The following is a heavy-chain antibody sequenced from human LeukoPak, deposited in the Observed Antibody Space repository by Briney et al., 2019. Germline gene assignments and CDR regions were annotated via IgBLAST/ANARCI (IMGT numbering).Heavy chain of an antibody. J-gene: IGHJ4*02. CDR3: AKDQDFSGYYSY. Sequence: GGSLRLSCAASGFTFSSYAMSWVRQAPGKGPEWVSAISGSGGSTYYADSVKGRFTISRDNSKNTLYLQMNSLRAEDTAVYYCAKDQDFSGYYSYWGQGTLVTVSS. CDR2: ISGSGGST. D-gene: IGHD3-22*01. CDR1: GFTFSSYA. V-gene: IGHV3-23*01.